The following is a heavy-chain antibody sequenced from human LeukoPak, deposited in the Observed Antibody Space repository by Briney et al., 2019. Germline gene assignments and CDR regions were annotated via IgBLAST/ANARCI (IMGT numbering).Heavy chain of an antibody. V-gene: IGHV3-23*01. CDR3: AKIPYDSSGYYRTGSFDY. Sequence: PGGSLRLSCAASGFTFSSYAMSWVRQAPGKGLEWVSAISGSGGSTYYADSVKGRFTISRDNSKNTLYLQMNSLRAKDTAVYYCAKIPYDSSGYYRTGSFDYWGQGTLVTVSS. CDR1: GFTFSSYA. D-gene: IGHD3-22*01. CDR2: ISGSGGST. J-gene: IGHJ4*02.